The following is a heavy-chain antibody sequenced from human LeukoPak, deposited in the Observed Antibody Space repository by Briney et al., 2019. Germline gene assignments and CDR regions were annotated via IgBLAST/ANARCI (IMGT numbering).Heavy chain of an antibody. CDR2: ISYDGSNK. Sequence: GGSLRLSCAASGFTFSSYAMHWVRQAPGKGLEWVAVISYDGSNKYYADSVKGRFTISRDNSKNTLYLQMNSLRAEDTAVYCCAREDSGYAYFDYWGQGALVTVSS. CDR3: AREDSGYAYFDY. D-gene: IGHD5-12*01. V-gene: IGHV3-30-3*01. CDR1: GFTFSSYA. J-gene: IGHJ4*02.